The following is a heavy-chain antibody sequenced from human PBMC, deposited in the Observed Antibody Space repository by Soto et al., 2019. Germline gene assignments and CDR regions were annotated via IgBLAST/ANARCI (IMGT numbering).Heavy chain of an antibody. J-gene: IGHJ4*02. V-gene: IGHV3-33*01. Sequence: ESVGGVVQPGRSLRLSCAASGFTFSSYGMHWVRQAPGKGLEWVAVIWYDGSNKYYADSVKGRFTISRDNSKNTLYLQMNSLRAEDTAVYYCARDSSGWYGGLDYWGQGTLVTVSS. CDR1: GFTFSSYG. D-gene: IGHD6-19*01. CDR2: IWYDGSNK. CDR3: ARDSSGWYGGLDY.